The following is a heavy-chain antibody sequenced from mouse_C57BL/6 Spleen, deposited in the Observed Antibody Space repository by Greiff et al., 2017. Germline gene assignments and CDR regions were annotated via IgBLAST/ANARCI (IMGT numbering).Heavy chain of an antibody. J-gene: IGHJ4*01. CDR3: ARRGYYGSSYAMDY. V-gene: IGHV5-17*01. Sequence: EVQVVESGGGLVKPGGSLKLSCAASGFTFSDYGMHWVRQAPEKGLEWVAYISSGSSTIYYADTVKGRFTISRDNAKNTLLLQMTSLRSEDTAMYYCARRGYYGSSYAMDYWGQGTSVTVSS. D-gene: IGHD1-1*01. CDR1: GFTFSDYG. CDR2: ISSGSSTI.